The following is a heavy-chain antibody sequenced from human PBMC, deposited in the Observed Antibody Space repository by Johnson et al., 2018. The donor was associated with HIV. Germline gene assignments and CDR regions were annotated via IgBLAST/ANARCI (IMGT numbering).Heavy chain of an antibody. Sequence: EVQLVESGGGLVQPGGSLRLSCAASGFTFNNAWMNWVRQAPGKGLEWVGRIKSKTDGGTTDYAAPVKGRFTISREDSKNTLYLQMSSLKTEDAAVYYCATGTTGTTTEADAFDIWGQGTMVTVSS. J-gene: IGHJ3*02. CDR2: IKSKTDGGTT. V-gene: IGHV3-15*01. CDR1: GFTFNNAW. D-gene: IGHD1-1*01. CDR3: ATGTTGTTTEADAFDI.